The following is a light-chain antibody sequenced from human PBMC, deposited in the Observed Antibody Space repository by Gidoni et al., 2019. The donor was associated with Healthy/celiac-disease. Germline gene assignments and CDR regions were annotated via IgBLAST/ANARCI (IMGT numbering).Light chain of an antibody. Sequence: DFVMTQSPLSLPVTPGEPASISCRSSQSLLHSNGYNYLDWYLQTPGQSPQLLIYLGSNRASGVPDRFSGSGSGTDFTPKISRVEAADVGVYYCMQALQTPRTFGQGTKVEIK. CDR2: LGS. CDR3: MQALQTPRT. V-gene: IGKV2-28*01. CDR1: QSLLHSNGYNY. J-gene: IGKJ1*01.